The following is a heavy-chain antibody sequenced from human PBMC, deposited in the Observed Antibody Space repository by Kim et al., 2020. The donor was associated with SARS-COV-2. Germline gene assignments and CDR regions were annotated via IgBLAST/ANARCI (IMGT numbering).Heavy chain of an antibody. CDR2: ISHDGAT. CDR3: ARHTSRSGRYFHLED. CDR1: GDSMIFYY. Sequence: SETLSLTCSVSGDSMIFYYLSWIRQPPGKGLEWVGYISHDGATEYNPSLRSRLTMSVDSSMTQFSLRLRSATATDTAIYYCARHTSRSGRYFHLEDWGWGTLVTVSS. V-gene: IGHV4-59*08. D-gene: IGHD3-10*01. J-gene: IGHJ4*02.